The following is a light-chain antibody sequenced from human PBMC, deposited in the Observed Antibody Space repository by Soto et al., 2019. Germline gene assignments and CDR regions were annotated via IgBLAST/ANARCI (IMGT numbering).Light chain of an antibody. CDR1: QGSSYS. CDR2: AAS. Sequence: IQLSHSPSFLSASVGDGVTITCRASQGSSYSLALYQQKPGRAPKLLIYAASTLQSGVPSRFSGSGCGTEFTLTISSLQPEDFATYYCQQLNTYPWTFGQGT. J-gene: IGKJ1*01. CDR3: QQLNTYPWT. V-gene: IGKV1-9*01.